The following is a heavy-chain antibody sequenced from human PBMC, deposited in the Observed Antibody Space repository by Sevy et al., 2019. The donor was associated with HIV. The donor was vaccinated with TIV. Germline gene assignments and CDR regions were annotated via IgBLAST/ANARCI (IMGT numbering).Heavy chain of an antibody. CDR3: ARGTMLDYYDSSGYYVYDF. Sequence: GESLKISCVASGFTFSDYYMSWIRQAPGKGLEWVSYIDSTARTIFYADSVKGRFTISRDNAENLLYLQMNSLRAEDTAVYYCARGTMLDYYDSSGYYVYDFWGQGTLVTVS. CDR1: GFTFSDYY. D-gene: IGHD3-22*01. V-gene: IGHV3-11*01. J-gene: IGHJ4*02. CDR2: IDSTARTI.